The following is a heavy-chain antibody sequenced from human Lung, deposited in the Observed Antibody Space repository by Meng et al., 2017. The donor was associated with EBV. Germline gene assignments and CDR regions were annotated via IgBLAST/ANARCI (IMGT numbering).Heavy chain of an antibody. CDR2: ISPNTGVT. J-gene: IGHJ4*02. Sequence: QVQLVQPGSEVRKPGASLKVSCKTSGYIFTDYFLHWVRQAPGQGLEWMGRISPNTGVTTYAQKFHDRIIMTRDTSISTAYMELSSLTSDDTAVYFCARDPSMGRGSGDKLWGQGTLVTVSS. CDR3: ARDPSMGRGSGDKL. CDR1: GYIFTDYF. D-gene: IGHD3-10*01. V-gene: IGHV1-2*06.